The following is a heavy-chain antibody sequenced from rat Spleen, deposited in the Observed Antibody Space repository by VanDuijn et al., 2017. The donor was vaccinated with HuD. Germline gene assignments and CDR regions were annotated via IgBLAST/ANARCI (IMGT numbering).Heavy chain of an antibody. CDR2: ISYDGSST. Sequence: EVQLVESDGGLVQPGRSLKLSCAASGFTFSDYYMAWVRQAPTKGLEWVATISYDGSSTYYRDSVKGRFTISRDNAKNTLYLQMDSLRSEDTATYYCARQGTRWYYFDYWGQGVMVTVSS. CDR3: ARQGTRWYYFDY. J-gene: IGHJ2*01. V-gene: IGHV5-29*01. CDR1: GFTFSDYY. D-gene: IGHD1-1*01.